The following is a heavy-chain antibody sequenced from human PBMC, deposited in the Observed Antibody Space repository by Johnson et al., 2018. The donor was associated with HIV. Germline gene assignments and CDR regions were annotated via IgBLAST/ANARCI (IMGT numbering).Heavy chain of an antibody. J-gene: IGHJ3*02. CDR2: INWNGGST. CDR1: GFTFDDYA. D-gene: IGHD3-10*02. Sequence: EVQVVESGGGVVRPGGSLRLSCAASGFTFDDYAMHWVRQAPGKGLEWVSGINWNGGSTGYADSVEGRFTISSDNAKNNLYLHMNSLRAEDTAVYYCAKGAPPLGSPSWPDIWGQGTMVTVSS. V-gene: IGHV3-20*04. CDR3: AKGAPPLGSPSWPDI.